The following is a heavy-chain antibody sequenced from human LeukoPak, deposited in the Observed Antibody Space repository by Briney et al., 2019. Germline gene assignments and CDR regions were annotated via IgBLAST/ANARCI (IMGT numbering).Heavy chain of an antibody. J-gene: IGHJ4*02. CDR1: GYTFANYW. CDR3: ARLPTAKTIAAAAPGY. CDR2: IFPDDSDT. Sequence: GESLKISCEGSGYTFANYWIAWVRQMPGRGLEWMGIIFPDDSDTRYSPSFQGQVTISADKSISTAYLQWSSLKASDTAMYYCARLPTAKTIAAAAPGYWGQGTLVTVSS. D-gene: IGHD6-13*01. V-gene: IGHV5-51*01.